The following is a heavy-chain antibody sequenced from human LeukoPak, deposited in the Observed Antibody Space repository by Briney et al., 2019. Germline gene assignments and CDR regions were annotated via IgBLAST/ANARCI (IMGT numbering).Heavy chain of an antibody. V-gene: IGHV3-23*01. Sequence: GGSLRLSCAASGFTFSSYWMSWVRQAPGKGLEWVSPISGGGRSTDYADSVKGLFTISRDNSKNTLYLQMNSLRAEDTAVYYCARERYFDYWGQGTLVTVSS. CDR3: ARERYFDY. J-gene: IGHJ4*02. CDR2: ISGGGRST. CDR1: GFTFSSYW.